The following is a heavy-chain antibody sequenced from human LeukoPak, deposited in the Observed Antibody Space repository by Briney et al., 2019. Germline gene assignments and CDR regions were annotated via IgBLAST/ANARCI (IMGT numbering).Heavy chain of an antibody. Sequence: PGGSLRLSCAASGFTFSSYGMHWVRQAPGKGLEWVAVIWYDGSNKYYADSVKGQFTISRDNSKNTLYLQMNSLRAEDTAVYYCAKDRYDSSGWYGDYFDYWGQGTLVTVSS. CDR1: GFTFSSYG. V-gene: IGHV3-33*06. D-gene: IGHD6-19*01. CDR2: IWYDGSNK. J-gene: IGHJ4*02. CDR3: AKDRYDSSGWYGDYFDY.